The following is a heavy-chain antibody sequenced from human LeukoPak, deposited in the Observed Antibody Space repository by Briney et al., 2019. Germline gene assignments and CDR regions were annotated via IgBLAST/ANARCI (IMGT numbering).Heavy chain of an antibody. CDR2: VSYSGAA. Sequence: SGTLSLTCTVSRGSVKTYSWSWVRQPPGKGLEWIGYVSYSGAANYNPSLKSRVTISVDTSKNQFSLKLSSVTAADTAVYYCARHPVGPGGLDVWGQGTTVTVSS. CDR1: RGSVKTYS. J-gene: IGHJ6*02. V-gene: IGHV4-59*08. CDR3: ARHPVGPGGLDV.